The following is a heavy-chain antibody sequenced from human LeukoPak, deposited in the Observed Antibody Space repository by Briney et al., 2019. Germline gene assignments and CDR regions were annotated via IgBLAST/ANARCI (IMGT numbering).Heavy chain of an antibody. J-gene: IGHJ4*02. Sequence: TVSPTCTFSVGSTSSNYWSWIGQPAGKGVEWIGHVYSTRSTNYSPSLSSRVTISVDTYKSQFSLKLSSVTAADTAVYYCARGGCLPPDYWGQGTLVTVSS. CDR2: VYSTRST. CDR1: VGSTSSNY. D-gene: IGHD1-26*01. V-gene: IGHV4-4*07. CDR3: ARGGCLPPDY.